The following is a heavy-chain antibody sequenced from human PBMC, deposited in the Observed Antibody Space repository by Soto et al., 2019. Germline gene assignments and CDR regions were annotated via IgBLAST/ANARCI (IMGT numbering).Heavy chain of an antibody. CDR3: ARFGPGWYFDD. D-gene: IGHD6-19*01. CDR1: GFTFSSYW. CDR2: VGGSGGPT. J-gene: IGHJ4*02. Sequence: GGSLRLSCAASGFTFSSYWMSWVRQAPGKGLEWVSAVGGSGGPTYYTDSVKGRFTISRDNSKNTVHLQMSGLSAEDTAVYHCARFGPGWYFDDWGQGTQVTVSS. V-gene: IGHV3-23*01.